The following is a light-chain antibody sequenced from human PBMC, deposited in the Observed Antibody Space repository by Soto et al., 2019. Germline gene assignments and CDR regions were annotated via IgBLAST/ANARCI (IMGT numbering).Light chain of an antibody. V-gene: IGKV3-20*01. Sequence: EIVLTQSPGTLSLSPVERATLSCRASQSVSSNYLAWYQQKPGQAPRLLIYAASSRATGIPDRFSGSGSGTDFTLTISRLKPEDFAVYYCQQYGNSPQTFGQGTKVDIK. CDR3: QQYGNSPQT. CDR1: QSVSSNY. J-gene: IGKJ1*01. CDR2: AAS.